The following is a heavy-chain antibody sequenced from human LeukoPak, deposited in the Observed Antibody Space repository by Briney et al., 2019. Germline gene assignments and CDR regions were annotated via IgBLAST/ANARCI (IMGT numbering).Heavy chain of an antibody. J-gene: IGHJ6*03. V-gene: IGHV4-59*01. D-gene: IGHD6-19*01. CDR1: GGSISSYY. CDR3: ARSNGWATNKYDYYQLDV. Sequence: SETLSLTCTVSGGSISSYYWSWIRQPPGKGLEWIGYIYYSGSTNYNPSLKSRVTISVDTSKNQFSLKLSSVTAADTAVYYCARSNGWATNKYDYYQLDVWGSGTTVIVSS. CDR2: IYYSGST.